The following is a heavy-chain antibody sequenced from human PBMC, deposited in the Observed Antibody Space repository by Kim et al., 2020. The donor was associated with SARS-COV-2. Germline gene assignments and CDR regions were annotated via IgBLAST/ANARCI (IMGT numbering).Heavy chain of an antibody. J-gene: IGHJ5*02. Sequence: SETLSLTCTVSGGSISSYYWSWIRQPPGKGLEWIGYIYYSGSTNYNPSLKSQVTISVDTSKNQFSLKLSSVTAADTAVYYCARVFVGYGSGSYYIGPYWFDPWGQGTLVTVSS. D-gene: IGHD3-10*01. CDR3: ARVFVGYGSGSYYIGPYWFDP. V-gene: IGHV4-59*01. CDR2: IYYSGST. CDR1: GGSISSYY.